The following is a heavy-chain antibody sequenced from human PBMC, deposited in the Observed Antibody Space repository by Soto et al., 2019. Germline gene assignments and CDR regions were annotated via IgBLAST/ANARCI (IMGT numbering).Heavy chain of an antibody. J-gene: IGHJ4*02. CDR1: GYTITCCA. CDR2: IIAGVGNA. V-gene: IGHV1-3*01. Sequence: ASVKVSCKASGYTITCCAMHWVRQAPGQRPEWMGRIIAGVGNANYSQNFQGRVTIIRDTSASTAYMELSSLRPEDTAVYYCARAEGYYSFDYWGQG. CDR3: ARAEGYYSFDY. D-gene: IGHD3-22*01.